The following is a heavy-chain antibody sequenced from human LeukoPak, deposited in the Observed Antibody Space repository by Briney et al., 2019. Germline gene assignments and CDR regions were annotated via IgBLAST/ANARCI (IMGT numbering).Heavy chain of an antibody. J-gene: IGHJ4*02. D-gene: IGHD3-3*01. CDR1: GGSISSGGYY. V-gene: IGHV4-31*03. CDR2: IYYSGST. CDR3: ARSDTIFGVVGFITFDY. Sequence: SQTLSLTCTVSGGSISSGGYYWSWIRQHPGKGREWIVYIYYSGSTYYNPSLKSRFTISVDTSKNQFSLKLSSVTAADTAVYYCARSDTIFGVVGFITFDYWGQGTLVTVSS.